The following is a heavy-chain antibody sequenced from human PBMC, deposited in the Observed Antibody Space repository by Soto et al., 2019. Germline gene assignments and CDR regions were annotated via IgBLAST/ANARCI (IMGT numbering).Heavy chain of an antibody. CDR2: ISGSGGST. D-gene: IGHD3-3*01. J-gene: IGHJ4*02. V-gene: IGHV3-23*01. Sequence: GGSLRLSCAASGFTFSSYAMSWVRQAPGKGLEWVSAISGSGGSTYYADSVKGRFTISRDNSKNTLYLHMNSLRAEDTAVYYCARSPPDWIYDFCSGYYWEYFDYWGQGTLVTVPS. CDR1: GFTFSSYA. CDR3: ARSPPDWIYDFCSGYYWEYFDY.